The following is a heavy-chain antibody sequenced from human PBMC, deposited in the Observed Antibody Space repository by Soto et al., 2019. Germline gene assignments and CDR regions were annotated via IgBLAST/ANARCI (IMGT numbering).Heavy chain of an antibody. D-gene: IGHD2-15*01. J-gene: IGHJ6*02. Sequence: ASVKVSCKASGYIFTSYALHWVRQAPGQRLERIGWINAGNGNTKYSQKFQGRVTITRDTSASTAYMELSSLRSEDTAVYYCARYTPEYCSGGSCYHYYGVDVWGQGTTVTVSS. CDR1: GYIFTSYA. CDR2: INAGNGNT. CDR3: ARYTPEYCSGGSCYHYYGVDV. V-gene: IGHV1-3*01.